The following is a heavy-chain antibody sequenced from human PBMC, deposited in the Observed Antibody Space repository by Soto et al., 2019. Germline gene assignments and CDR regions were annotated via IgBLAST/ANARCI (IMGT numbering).Heavy chain of an antibody. D-gene: IGHD6-13*01. CDR1: GGSFSGYY. V-gene: IGHV4-34*01. Sequence: SETLSPTCAVYGGSFSGYYWSWIRQPPGKGLEWIGEINHSGSTNYNPSLKSRVTISVDTSKNQFSLKLSSVTAADTAVYYCARGKAAAGTSGFDYWGQGTLVTVSS. CDR3: ARGKAAAGTSGFDY. CDR2: INHSGST. J-gene: IGHJ4*02.